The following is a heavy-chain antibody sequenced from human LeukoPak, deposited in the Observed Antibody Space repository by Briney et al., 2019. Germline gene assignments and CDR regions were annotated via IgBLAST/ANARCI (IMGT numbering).Heavy chain of an antibody. CDR1: GGSISSYY. D-gene: IGHD2-2*01. CDR3: ASLGYCSSTSCQRDY. J-gene: IGHJ4*02. CDR2: IYYSGST. Sequence: SETLSLTCTVSGGSISSYYWSWIRQPPGKGLEWIGYIYYSGSTNYNPSLKSRVTISVDTSKNQFSLKLSSVTAADTAVYYCASLGYCSSTSCQRDYWGQGPLVTVSS. V-gene: IGHV4-59*01.